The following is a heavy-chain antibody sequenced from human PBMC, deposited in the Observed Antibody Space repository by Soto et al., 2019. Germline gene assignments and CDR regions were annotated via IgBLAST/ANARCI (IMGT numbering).Heavy chain of an antibody. D-gene: IGHD6-19*01. CDR1: GVTFSTYS. Sequence: EVQLVESGGGLIQPGGSLRLSCAASGVTFSTYSMNWVRQAPGKGLEWVSYISSSSSIIYYADSVKGRFTISRDNAKNSLYLQMNSLRAEDTAVYYCARDIGSVWHFFDYWGQGTLVTVSS. CDR3: ARDIGSVWHFFDY. V-gene: IGHV3-48*01. J-gene: IGHJ4*02. CDR2: ISSSSSII.